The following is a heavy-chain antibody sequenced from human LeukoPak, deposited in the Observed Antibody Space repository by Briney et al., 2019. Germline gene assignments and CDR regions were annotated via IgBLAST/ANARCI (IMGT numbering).Heavy chain of an antibody. J-gene: IGHJ6*03. V-gene: IGHV4-59*01. D-gene: IGHD2-21*02. Sequence: PSETLSLTCTVSGGSISSYYWSWIRQPPGKGLEWIGYIYYSGSTNYNPSLKSRVTISVDTSKDQFSLKLSSVTAADTAVYYCARDVVTANYYYYYMDVWGKGTTVTISS. CDR3: ARDVVTANYYYYYMDV. CDR2: IYYSGST. CDR1: GGSISSYY.